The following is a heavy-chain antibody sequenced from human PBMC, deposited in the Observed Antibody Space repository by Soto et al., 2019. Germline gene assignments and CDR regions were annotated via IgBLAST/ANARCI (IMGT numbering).Heavy chain of an antibody. CDR3: AGQTGYDAFDI. Sequence: HTGGSLRLSCAASGFTVSSNYMSWVRQAPGKGLEWVSVIYSGGSTYYADSVKGRFTISRDNSKNTLYLQMNSLRAEDTAVYYCAGQTGYDAFDIWGQGTMVTVSS. D-gene: IGHD1-1*01. V-gene: IGHV3-53*01. CDR2: IYSGGST. CDR1: GFTVSSNY. J-gene: IGHJ3*02.